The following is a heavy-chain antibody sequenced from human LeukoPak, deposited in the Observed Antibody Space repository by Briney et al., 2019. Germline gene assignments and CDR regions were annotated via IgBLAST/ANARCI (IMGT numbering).Heavy chain of an antibody. CDR2: ISGSGAYT. CDR1: GFTFNSQA. CDR3: ARDYKGNYYYYMDV. D-gene: IGHD5-24*01. J-gene: IGHJ6*03. V-gene: IGHV3-23*01. Sequence: GGSLRLSCAASGFTFNSQAMSWVRQAPGKGLESVSAISGSGAYTYYADSVKGRFTISRDNAKNSLYLQMNSLRAEDTAVYYCARDYKGNYYYYMDVWGKGTTVTVSS.